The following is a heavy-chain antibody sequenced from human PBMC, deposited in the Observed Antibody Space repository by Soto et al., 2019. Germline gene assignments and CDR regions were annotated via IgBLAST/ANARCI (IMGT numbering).Heavy chain of an antibody. CDR3: AKGGGFGTGAYYNVAY. V-gene: IGHV3-23*01. J-gene: IGHJ4*02. Sequence: EVQLLESGGGLVEPGGSLRLSCTASGFSFSSYAMTWVRQAPGKGLEWVSSTTDDGGRTFYADSVKGRFTISRDNSNNRLDRQMKGLGAADTALYYCAKGGGFGTGAYYNVAYWGQGTLVTVSS. CDR1: GFSFSSYA. D-gene: IGHD3-10*01. CDR2: TTDDGGRT.